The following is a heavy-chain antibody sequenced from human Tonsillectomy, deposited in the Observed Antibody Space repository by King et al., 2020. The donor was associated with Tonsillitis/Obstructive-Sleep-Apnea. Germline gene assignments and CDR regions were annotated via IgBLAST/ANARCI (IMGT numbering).Heavy chain of an antibody. CDR1: GGSITGYY. V-gene: IGHV4-59*01. CDR2: IYYSGGT. CDR3: ARERDTAWDV. D-gene: IGHD5-18*01. J-gene: IGHJ6*04. Sequence: QLQESGPGLVKLSETLSLTCTVSGGSITGYYWSWIRQPPGKGLEWIGYIYYSGGTNYNPSLKSRVTISVDTSKNHFSLKLTSVTAADTAVYYCARERDTAWDVWGKGTTVTVSS.